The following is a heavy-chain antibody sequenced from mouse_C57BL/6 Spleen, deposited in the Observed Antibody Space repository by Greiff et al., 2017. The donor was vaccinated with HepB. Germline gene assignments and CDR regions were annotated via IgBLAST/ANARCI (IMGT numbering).Heavy chain of an antibody. J-gene: IGHJ4*01. Sequence: DVQLQESGPGLVKPSQSLSLTCSVTGYSITSGYYWNWIRQFPGNKLEWMGYISYDGSNNYNPSLKNRISITRDTSKNQFFLKLNSVTTEDTATYYCARDHYYGSRDAMDYWGQGTSVTVSS. D-gene: IGHD1-1*01. CDR3: ARDHYYGSRDAMDY. CDR2: ISYDGSN. CDR1: GYSITSGYY. V-gene: IGHV3-6*01.